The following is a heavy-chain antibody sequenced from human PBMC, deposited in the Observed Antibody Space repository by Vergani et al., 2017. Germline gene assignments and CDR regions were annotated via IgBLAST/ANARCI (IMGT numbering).Heavy chain of an antibody. CDR2: IGSSGSYI. J-gene: IGHJ3*02. Sequence: EVQLVESGGGLVQPGRSLRLSCAVSGFTFSSYSMNWVRQAPGKGMEWVSSIGSSGSYIYYADSLKGRFTISRDHAKNSLFLQMHSLRAEDTAVYYCARDRYGSYAFDIWGQGTMVTVSS. CDR3: ARDRYGSYAFDI. CDR1: GFTFSSYS. D-gene: IGHD1-26*01. V-gene: IGHV3-21*01.